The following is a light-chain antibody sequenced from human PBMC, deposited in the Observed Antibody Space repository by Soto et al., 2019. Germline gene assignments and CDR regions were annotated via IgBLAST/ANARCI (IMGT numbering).Light chain of an antibody. V-gene: IGKV3-20*01. CDR3: QLYGSTPLT. Sequence: ELVLTQSPGTLSLSPGERATLSCRASQSVSSNYSAWYQQKPGQAPRLLIYGASSRATCIPDRFSGSGSGPDFTLTTSSLEPEDFAVYHRQLYGSTPLTLGGGTKVVI. CDR2: GAS. J-gene: IGKJ4*01. CDR1: QSVSSNY.